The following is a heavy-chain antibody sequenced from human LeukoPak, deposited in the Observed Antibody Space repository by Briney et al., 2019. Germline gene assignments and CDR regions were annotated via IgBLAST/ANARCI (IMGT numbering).Heavy chain of an antibody. D-gene: IGHD6-13*01. J-gene: IGHJ6*02. CDR1: GYSISSSYY. Sequence: SETLSLTCTVSGYSISSSYYWSWIRQPPGKGLEWIGYIYYSGSTNYNPSLKSRVTISVDTSKNQFSLKLSSVTAADTAVYYCARVSAAGMEFHYGMDVWGQGTTVFVSS. CDR2: IYYSGST. V-gene: IGHV4-61*01. CDR3: ARVSAAGMEFHYGMDV.